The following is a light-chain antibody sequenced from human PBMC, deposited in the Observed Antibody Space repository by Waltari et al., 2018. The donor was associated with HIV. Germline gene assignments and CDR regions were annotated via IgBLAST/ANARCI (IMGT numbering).Light chain of an antibody. J-gene: IGLJ1*01. CDR3: NSRDSSGNHLV. Sequence: SSELTQDPAVSVALGQTVRITCQGDSHRSYYASWYQQKPGQAPVLVIYGKNNLPSGIPDRFSGSSSGNTASLTITGAQAEDEADYYCNSRDSSGNHLVFGTGTKVTVL. V-gene: IGLV3-19*01. CDR1: SHRSYY. CDR2: GKN.